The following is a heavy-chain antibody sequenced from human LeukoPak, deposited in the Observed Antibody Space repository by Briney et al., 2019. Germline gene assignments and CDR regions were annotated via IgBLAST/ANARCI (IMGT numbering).Heavy chain of an antibody. V-gene: IGHV3-30*18. CDR3: AKDRFYYDSSGHNFDY. D-gene: IGHD3-22*01. J-gene: IGHJ4*02. CDR2: ISYDGSNQ. CDR1: GFSFSGYD. Sequence: GGSLRLSCAASGFSFSGYDMHWVRQAPGKGLEWVAVISYDGSNQYYADSVKGRFTISRDNSKNTLYLQMNSLRAEDTAVYYCAKDRFYYDSSGHNFDYWGQGTLATVSS.